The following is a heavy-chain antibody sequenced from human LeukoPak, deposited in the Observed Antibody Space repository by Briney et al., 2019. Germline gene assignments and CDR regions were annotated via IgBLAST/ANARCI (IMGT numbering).Heavy chain of an antibody. J-gene: IGHJ6*02. CDR3: AKVSRGYCRCGTCYYFYGMDV. D-gene: IGHD2-15*01. CDR1: GFTFSSFD. Sequence: GGSLRLSCAASGFTFSSFDMHWVRQPTGQGLEWDSTIGTASDTYYPGSVEGRFTLSRDNAKNSLYLQMNSLTAEDTAVYYCAKVSRGYCRCGTCYYFYGMDVWGQGTTVTVSS. CDR2: IGTASDT. V-gene: IGHV3-13*01.